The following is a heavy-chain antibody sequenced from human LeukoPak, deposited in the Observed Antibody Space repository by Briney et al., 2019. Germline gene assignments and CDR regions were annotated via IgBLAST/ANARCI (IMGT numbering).Heavy chain of an antibody. V-gene: IGHV5-51*01. CDR3: ARRGIAVAGTAWFDP. J-gene: IGHJ5*02. Sequence: GESLKISCKGSGYSFTNYWVGWVRQMPGKGLEWMGIIYPGDSDTRYSPSFQGQVTISADKSISTAYLQWSSLKASDTAMYYCARRGIAVAGTAWFDPWGQGTLVTVSS. CDR1: GYSFTNYW. D-gene: IGHD6-13*01. CDR2: IYPGDSDT.